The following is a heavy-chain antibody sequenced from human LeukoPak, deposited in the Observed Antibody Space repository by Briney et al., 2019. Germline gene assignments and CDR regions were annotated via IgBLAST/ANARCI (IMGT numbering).Heavy chain of an antibody. CDR1: GFTFSSYA. V-gene: IGHV3-23*01. CDR3: ARDLEISILLQPRGFDY. D-gene: IGHD4-11*01. Sequence: GGSLRLSCAASGFTFSSYAMSWVRQAPGKGLEWVSAISGSDGSTYYADSVKGRFTISRDSSKNTLYLQMNGLRAEDTAVYYCARDLEISILLQPRGFDYWGQGTLVTVSS. J-gene: IGHJ4*02. CDR2: ISGSDGST.